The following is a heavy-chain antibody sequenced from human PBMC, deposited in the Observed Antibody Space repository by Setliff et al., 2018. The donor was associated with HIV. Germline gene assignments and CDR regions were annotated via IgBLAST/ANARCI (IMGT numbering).Heavy chain of an antibody. CDR2: ISSSSSYI. D-gene: IGHD2-2*01. Sequence: PGGSLRLSCAASGFTFSSYSMNWVRQAPGKGLEWVSSISSSSSYIYYADSVKGRFTISRDNAKNSLYLQMNSLRAEDTAVYYCARDLNLPGGEAFDIWGQGTMVTVSS. J-gene: IGHJ3*02. CDR1: GFTFSSYS. V-gene: IGHV3-21*01. CDR3: ARDLNLPGGEAFDI.